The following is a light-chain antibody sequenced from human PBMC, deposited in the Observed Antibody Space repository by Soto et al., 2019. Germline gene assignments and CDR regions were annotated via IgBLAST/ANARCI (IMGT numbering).Light chain of an antibody. J-gene: IGKJ1*01. CDR3: QQYGILWT. Sequence: ESVLTQSPGTRSLSPGERATLSCRASQSVSSSYLAWYQHKLGQAPRLLIYGASSRATGTPDRFSGSGSGTDFTLTISRLEPEDFAVYYCQQYGILWTFGQGTKVDIK. V-gene: IGKV3-20*01. CDR1: QSVSSSY. CDR2: GAS.